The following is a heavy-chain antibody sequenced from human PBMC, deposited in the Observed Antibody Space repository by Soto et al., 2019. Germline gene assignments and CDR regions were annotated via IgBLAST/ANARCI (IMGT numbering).Heavy chain of an antibody. CDR1: GGSISSGGYY. D-gene: IGHD2-2*01. CDR3: ASDRRSDCISTSCHNWFDP. Sequence: QVQLQESGPGLVKPSQTLSLTCTVSGGSISSGGYYWSWIRQHPGKGLEWIGYIYYSGSTYYNPSLMSRVTISVATSKNQFSLKLSSVTAADTAVYYCASDRRSDCISTSCHNWFDPWGQGTLVTVSS. J-gene: IGHJ5*02. V-gene: IGHV4-31*03. CDR2: IYYSGST.